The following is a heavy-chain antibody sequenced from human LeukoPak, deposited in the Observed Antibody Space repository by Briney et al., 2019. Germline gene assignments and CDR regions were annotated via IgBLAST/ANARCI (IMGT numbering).Heavy chain of an antibody. CDR3: ARGRYYYGSGMGFDY. Sequence: SETLSLTCAVYGGSFSGYYWSWIRQPAGKGLEWIGRIYTSGSTNYNPSLKSRVTMSVDTSKNQFSLKLSSVTAADTAVYYCARGRYYYGSGMGFDYWGQGTLVTVSS. CDR1: GGSFSGYY. D-gene: IGHD3-10*01. J-gene: IGHJ4*02. CDR2: IYTSGST. V-gene: IGHV4-59*10.